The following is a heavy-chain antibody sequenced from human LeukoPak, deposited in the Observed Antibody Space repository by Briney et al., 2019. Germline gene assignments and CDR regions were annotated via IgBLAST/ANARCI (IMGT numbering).Heavy chain of an antibody. CDR2: INSRSSTI. V-gene: IGHV3-48*01. D-gene: IGHD1-26*01. J-gene: IGHJ3*02. CDR3: AREASIVGATRWGAFDI. CDR1: GFTFSSYS. Sequence: GGSLRLSCAASGFTFSSYSMNWVRQAPGKGLEWVSYINSRSSTIYYADSVKGRFTISRDNAKNSLYLQMNSLRAEDTAVYYCAREASIVGATRWGAFDIWGQGTMVTVSS.